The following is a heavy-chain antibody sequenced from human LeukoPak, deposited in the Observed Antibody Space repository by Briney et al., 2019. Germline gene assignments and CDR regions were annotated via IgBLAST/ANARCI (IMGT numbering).Heavy chain of an antibody. J-gene: IGHJ3*02. CDR2: ISYDGSSK. Sequence: GGSLRLSCAASGFTFSSYSMNWVRQAPGKGLEWVAVISYDGSSKYYADSVKGRFTISRDNSKNTLYLQMNSLRAEDTAVYYCARARSSYGYGDAFDIWGQGTMVTVSS. CDR3: ARARSSYGYGDAFDI. CDR1: GFTFSSYS. D-gene: IGHD5-18*01. V-gene: IGHV3-30*03.